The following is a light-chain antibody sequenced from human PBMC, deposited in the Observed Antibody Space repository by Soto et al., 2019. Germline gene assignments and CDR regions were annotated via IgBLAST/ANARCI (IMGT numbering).Light chain of an antibody. V-gene: IGKV3-20*01. CDR2: GAS. CDR3: REYAGPPPIA. Sequence: EIVMPQSPATLSVSPGERATLSCRASHGDNSMYLAWYRQKPGQAPRLLVYGASSRAAGIPDRFSGSVSGTYFTLSITRLEPEDFAVYYCREYAGPPPIAFGRGIRLEI. J-gene: IGKJ5*01. CDR1: HGDNSMY.